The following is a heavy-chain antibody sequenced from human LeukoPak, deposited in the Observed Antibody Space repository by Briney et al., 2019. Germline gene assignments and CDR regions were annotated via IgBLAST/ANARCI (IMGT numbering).Heavy chain of an antibody. CDR3: ARATAFTPMYYYDSSGYHDAFDI. Sequence: SETLSLTCTVSGGSISSYYWSWIRQPPGKGLEWIGYIYYSGSTNYNPSLKSRVTISVDTSKNQFSLKLSSVTAADTAVYYCARATAFTPMYYYDSSGYHDAFDIWGQGTMVTVSS. D-gene: IGHD3-22*01. J-gene: IGHJ3*02. CDR2: IYYSGST. V-gene: IGHV4-59*01. CDR1: GGSISSYY.